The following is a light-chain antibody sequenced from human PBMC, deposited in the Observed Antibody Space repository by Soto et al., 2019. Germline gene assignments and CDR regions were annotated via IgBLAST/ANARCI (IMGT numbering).Light chain of an antibody. V-gene: IGKV1-8*01. J-gene: IGKJ1*01. CDR1: QGISSY. CDR3: QQYYSYPQ. CDR2: AAS. Sequence: AIRMTQSPSSLSASTGDRVTITCRASQGISSYLAWYQQKPGKAPKLLIYAASTLQSGVPSRFSGSGSGTDFTLTIGCLQSEDFATYYCQQYYSYPQFGKGTKV.